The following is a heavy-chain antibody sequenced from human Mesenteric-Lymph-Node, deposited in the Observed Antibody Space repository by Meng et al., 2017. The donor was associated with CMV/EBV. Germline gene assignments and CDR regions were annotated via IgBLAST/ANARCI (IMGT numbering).Heavy chain of an antibody. V-gene: IGHV1-46*01. CDR3: ARDGAMFGVVYYFDY. CDR2: LTPSGGST. D-gene: IGHD3-3*01. J-gene: IGHJ4*02. CDR1: GGSFSTNA. Sequence: ASVKVSCKASGGSFSTNAIIWVRQAPGQGLEWMGTLTPSGGSTTSAQKFQGRVTMTWDTSTSTVYMELSSLRSEDTAVYYCARDGAMFGVVYYFDYWGQGTLVTVSS.